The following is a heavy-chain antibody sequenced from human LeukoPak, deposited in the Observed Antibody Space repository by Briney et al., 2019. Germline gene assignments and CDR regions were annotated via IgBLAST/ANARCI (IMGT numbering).Heavy chain of an antibody. Sequence: PGGSLRLSCAASGFTFSSYGMHWVRQAPGKGLEWVAFIRYDGSNKYYADSVKGRFTISRDNSKNTLYLRMNSLRAEDTAVYYCAKDHYYDSSGLAGYFDYWGQGTLVTVSS. J-gene: IGHJ4*02. V-gene: IGHV3-30*02. CDR3: AKDHYYDSSGLAGYFDY. CDR2: IRYDGSNK. CDR1: GFTFSSYG. D-gene: IGHD3-22*01.